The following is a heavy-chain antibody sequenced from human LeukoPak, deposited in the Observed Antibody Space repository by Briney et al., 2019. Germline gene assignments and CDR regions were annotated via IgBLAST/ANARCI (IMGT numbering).Heavy chain of an antibody. CDR3: ARSMVRGVNWFDP. D-gene: IGHD3-10*01. CDR2: INHSGST. J-gene: IGHJ5*02. CDR1: GGSFSGYY. V-gene: IGHV4-34*01. Sequence: SETLSLTCAVYGGSFSGYYWSWIRQPPGKGLEWIGEINHSGSTNYNPSLKSRVTISVDTSKIQFSLKLSSVTAADTAVYYCARSMVRGVNWFDPWGQGTLVTVSS.